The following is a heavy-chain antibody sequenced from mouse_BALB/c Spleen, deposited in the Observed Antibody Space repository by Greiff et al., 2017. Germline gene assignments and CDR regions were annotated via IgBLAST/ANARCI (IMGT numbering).Heavy chain of an antibody. J-gene: IGHJ4*01. CDR2: IYPGSGST. D-gene: IGHD1-2*01. CDR1: GYTFTDYV. CDR3: ASRLLRLRGYAMDY. Sequence: LVESGPELVKPGASVKMSCKASGYTFTDYVISWVKQRTGQGLEWIGEIYPGSGSTYYNEKFKGKATLTADKSSNTAYMQLSSLTSEDSAVYFCASRLLRLRGYAMDYWGQGTSVTVSS. V-gene: IGHV1-77*01.